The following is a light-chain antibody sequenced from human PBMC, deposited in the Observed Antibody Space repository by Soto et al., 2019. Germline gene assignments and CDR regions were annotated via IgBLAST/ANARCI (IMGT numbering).Light chain of an antibody. CDR3: CSYAATNTFV. J-gene: IGLJ1*01. V-gene: IGLV2-11*01. CDR2: DVD. CDR1: SSDIGGYHY. Sequence: ALTQPRSVSGSPGQSVTISCTGTSSDIGGYHYVSWYQQHSGKAPQLLIYDVDERPSGVPDRFSGSKSGNTAYLTISGLQADDEAYYYCCSYAATNTFVFGTGTKVTVL.